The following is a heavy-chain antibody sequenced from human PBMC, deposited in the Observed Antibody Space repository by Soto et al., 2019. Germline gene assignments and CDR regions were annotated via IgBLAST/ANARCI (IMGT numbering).Heavy chain of an antibody. J-gene: IGHJ4*02. V-gene: IGHV1-18*01. D-gene: IGHD3-22*01. CDR3: ARATAAYYYDFDY. Sequence: QVHLVQSGAEVKKPGSSVKVSCKASGYTLTSYGFNWVRQAPGQGLEWMGWITSDNGYTKYAQQSQGRVTMTTDTTRSTAYIERRSLKSADTAVYYCARATAAYYYDFDYWGQGTQLTVSS. CDR2: ITSDNGYT. CDR1: GYTLTSYG.